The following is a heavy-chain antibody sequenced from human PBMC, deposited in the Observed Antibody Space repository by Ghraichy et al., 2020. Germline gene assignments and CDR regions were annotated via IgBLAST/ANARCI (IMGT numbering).Heavy chain of an antibody. CDR2: ISGGGGNT. CDR1: GFTFSTYA. D-gene: IGHD3-3*01. Sequence: LSLTCAASGFTFSTYAMTWVRQAPGKGLQWVSAISGGGGNTHYADSVKGRFTISRDNSKNTLVLQMNSLRAEDTAVYYCAKEQGKYDFWSGYYIRDYSYYGLDVWGQGTTVTVSS. J-gene: IGHJ6*02. CDR3: AKEQGKYDFWSGYYIRDYSYYGLDV. V-gene: IGHV3-23*01.